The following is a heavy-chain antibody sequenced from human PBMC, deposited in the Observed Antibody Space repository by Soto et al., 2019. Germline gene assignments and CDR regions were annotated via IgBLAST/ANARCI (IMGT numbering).Heavy chain of an antibody. CDR2: INPNSGGT. D-gene: IGHD1-7*01. J-gene: IGHJ4*02. Sequence: QVQLVQSGAEVKKPGASVKVSCKASGYTFTGYYMHWVRQAPVQGLAWMGWINPNSGGTNYAQTFQGWVTMTRGTSISTAYMELSRLRCDDTAVYYCAREELLSRYFDYWGQGTLVTVSS. V-gene: IGHV1-2*04. CDR1: GYTFTGYY. CDR3: AREELLSRYFDY.